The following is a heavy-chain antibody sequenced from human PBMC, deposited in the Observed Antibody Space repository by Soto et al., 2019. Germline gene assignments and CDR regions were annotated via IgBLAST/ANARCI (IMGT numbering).Heavy chain of an antibody. CDR2: IYYSGST. V-gene: IGHV4-61*01. CDR1: GGSVSSGSYY. J-gene: IGHJ6*02. Sequence: PSETLSLTCTVSGGSVSSGSYYWSWIRQPPGKGLEWIGYIYYSGSTNYNPSLKSRVTISVDTSKNQFSLKLSSVTAADTAVYYCARLISNYYYYYGMDVWGQGTTVTVSS. D-gene: IGHD3-22*01. CDR3: ARLISNYYYYYGMDV.